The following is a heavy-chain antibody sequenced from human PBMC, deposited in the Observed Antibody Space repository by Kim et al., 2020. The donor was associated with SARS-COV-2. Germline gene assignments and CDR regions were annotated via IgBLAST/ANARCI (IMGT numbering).Heavy chain of an antibody. CDR2: INSDGSST. D-gene: IGHD1-26*01. J-gene: IGHJ6*02. CDR1: GFTFSSYW. CDR3: AREAGAMTLVGYYYYYGMDV. V-gene: IGHV3-74*01. Sequence: GGSLRLSCAASGFTFSSYWMHWVRQAPGKGLVWVSRINSDGSSTSYADSVKGRFTISRDNAKNTLYLQMNSLRAEDTAVYYCAREAGAMTLVGYYYYYGMDVWGQGTTVTVSS.